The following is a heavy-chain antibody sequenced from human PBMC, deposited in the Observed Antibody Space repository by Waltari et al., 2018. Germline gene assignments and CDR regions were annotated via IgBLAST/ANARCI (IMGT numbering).Heavy chain of an antibody. V-gene: IGHV3-33*06. J-gene: IGHJ4*02. Sequence: QVQLVESGGGVVQPGRSLRLSCAASGFTFSSYGMHWVSQAPGKGLEWVAVIWYDGSNKYYADSLKGRFTISRDNSKNTLYLQMNSLRAEDTAVYYCAKDHGTITMVRGVKDYWGQGTLVTVSS. CDR1: GFTFSSYG. CDR3: AKDHGTITMVRGVKDY. CDR2: IWYDGSNK. D-gene: IGHD3-10*01.